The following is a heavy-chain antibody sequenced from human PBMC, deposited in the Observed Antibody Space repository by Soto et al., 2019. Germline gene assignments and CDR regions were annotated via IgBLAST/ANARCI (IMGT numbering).Heavy chain of an antibody. CDR2: TSYTGVT. CDR1: GGSLRDYGHF. CDR3: ATYPGGPPLNIFDS. Sequence: SETLSLTCTVSGGSLRDYGHFWTWIRQRPGSGLEWIGYTSYTGVTYYSPSLQSRISISVDTSKNQFSLTLNSVTAAATAVYYCATYPGGPPLNIFDSWGHGTLVTVSS. D-gene: IGHD3-16*01. J-gene: IGHJ5*01. V-gene: IGHV4-31*03.